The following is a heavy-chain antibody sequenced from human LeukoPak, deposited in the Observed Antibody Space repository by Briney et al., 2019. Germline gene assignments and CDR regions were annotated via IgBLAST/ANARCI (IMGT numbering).Heavy chain of an antibody. CDR2: TYYRSKWYN. CDR3: ARVAAAGRGMTGFDY. J-gene: IGHJ4*02. D-gene: IGHD6-13*01. Sequence: QTLSLTCAVSGDSVSSNSAAWNWIRQSPSRGLEWLGRTYYRSKWYNDYAVSVKSRITINPDTSKNQFSLQPNSVTPEDTAVYYCARVAAAGRGMTGFDYWGQGTLVTVSS. CDR1: GDSVSSNSAA. V-gene: IGHV6-1*01.